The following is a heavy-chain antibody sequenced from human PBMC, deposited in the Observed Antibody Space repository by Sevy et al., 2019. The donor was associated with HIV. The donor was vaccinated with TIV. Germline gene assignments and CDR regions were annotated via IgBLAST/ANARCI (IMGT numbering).Heavy chain of an antibody. Sequence: GGSLRLSCAASGFTFSSYWMSWVRQAPGKGLEWLATINLDGSETFYVDSVKGRFTISRHNPRKSVYLQMTSLSAEDTAVYYCARLFYRSADYWGQGTLVTVSS. V-gene: IGHV3-7*01. CDR2: INLDGSET. CDR3: ARLFYRSADY. J-gene: IGHJ4*02. D-gene: IGHD3-16*02. CDR1: GFTFSSYW.